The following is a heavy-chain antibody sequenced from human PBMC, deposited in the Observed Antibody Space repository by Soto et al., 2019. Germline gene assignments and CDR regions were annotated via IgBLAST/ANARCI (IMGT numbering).Heavy chain of an antibody. CDR2: IYYSGST. Sequence: PSETLSLTCTVSGGSISSYYWSWIRQPPGKGLEWIGYIYYSGSTNYNPSLKSRVTISVDTSKNQFSLKLSSVTAADTAVYYCARGFWSSVVPAANGCFDLWGRGTLVTVSSGKTSIAAAGIEFNFDYWGQGTLVTVSS. CDR1: GGSISSYY. J-gene: IGHJ4*02. D-gene: IGHD6-13*01. CDR3: ARGFWSSVVPAANGCFDLWGRGTLVTVSSGKTSIAAAGIEFNFDY. V-gene: IGHV4-59*01.